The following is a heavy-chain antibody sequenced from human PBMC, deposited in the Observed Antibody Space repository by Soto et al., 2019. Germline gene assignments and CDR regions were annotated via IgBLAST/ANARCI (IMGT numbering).Heavy chain of an antibody. J-gene: IGHJ4*02. CDR3: ARRYGSCFDY. CDR1: GGSFSGYY. Sequence: SETLSLTCAVHGGSFSGYYWDWIRQPPGQGLEWIGYIYHSGSTYYNPPLKSRVTISVDTSKNQFSLKLSSVTAADTAVYYCARRYGSCFDYWGQGTLVTVSS. D-gene: IGHD5-18*01. CDR2: IYHSGST. V-gene: IGHV4-34*01.